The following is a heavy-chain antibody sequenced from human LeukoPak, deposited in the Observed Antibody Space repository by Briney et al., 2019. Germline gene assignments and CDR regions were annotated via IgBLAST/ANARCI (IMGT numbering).Heavy chain of an antibody. Sequence: SETLSLTCAVYGGSFSGYYWGWIRQPPGKGLEWIGSIYYGGSTYYNPSLKSRVTISVDTSKNQFSLKLSSVTAADTAVYYCARGQLWSNPVWNFDPWGQGTLVTVSS. CDR2: IYYGGST. CDR3: ARGQLWSNPVWNFDP. V-gene: IGHV4-34*01. D-gene: IGHD3-3*01. J-gene: IGHJ5*02. CDR1: GGSFSGYY.